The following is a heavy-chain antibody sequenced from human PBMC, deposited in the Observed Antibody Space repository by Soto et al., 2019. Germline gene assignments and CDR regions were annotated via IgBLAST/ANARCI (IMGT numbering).Heavy chain of an antibody. V-gene: IGHV4-59*08. Sequence: QVQLQESGPGLVKPSETLSLTCSVSGGSITSHYCSWFRQPPGKGLEWIGYIHHSGSTSYKPPLKSRVTMSVDTSKNQFSLKVSSVTAADTALYYCARQGFGQLHGLVDVWGPGTTVTVSS. J-gene: IGHJ6*02. D-gene: IGHD3-10*01. CDR1: GGSITSHY. CDR2: IHHSGST. CDR3: ARQGFGQLHGLVDV.